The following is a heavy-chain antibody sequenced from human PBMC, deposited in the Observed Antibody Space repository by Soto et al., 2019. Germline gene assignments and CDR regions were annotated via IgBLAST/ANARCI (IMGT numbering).Heavy chain of an antibody. CDR3: ARTIFGVVTHHSYMDV. J-gene: IGHJ6*03. D-gene: IGHD3-3*01. V-gene: IGHV3-7*01. CDR2: IKQDGNDL. Sequence: GGSLRLSCAASGFTFSSYWMSWVRQAPEKGLEWVANIKQDGNDLYFVDSVKGRFTISRDNAKNSLYLHMSSLRAEDTGVYYCARTIFGVVTHHSYMDVWGKGTTVTVSS. CDR1: GFTFSSYW.